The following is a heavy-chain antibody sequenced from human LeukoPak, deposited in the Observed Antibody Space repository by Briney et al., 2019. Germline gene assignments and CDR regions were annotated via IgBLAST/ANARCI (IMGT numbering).Heavy chain of an antibody. CDR3: ASTNYGSGSYYIIPPFDY. V-gene: IGHV4-30-4*01. CDR2: IYYSGST. J-gene: IGHJ4*02. D-gene: IGHD3-10*01. CDR1: GGPISSGDYY. Sequence: SQTLSLTCTVSGGPISSGDYYWSWIRQPPGKGLEWIGYIYYSGSTYYSPSLESRVTISVDTSKNQFSLKLSSVTAADTAVYYCASTNYGSGSYYIIPPFDYWGQGTLVTVSS.